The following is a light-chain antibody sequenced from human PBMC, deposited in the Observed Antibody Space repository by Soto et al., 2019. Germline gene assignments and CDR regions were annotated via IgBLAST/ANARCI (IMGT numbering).Light chain of an antibody. CDR1: SSDVGCYNY. J-gene: IGLJ1*01. Sequence: QSVLTQPASVSGSPGQSITISCTGTSSDVGCYNYVSWYQQHPGKAPKFMIYDVSNRPSGVSNRFSGFKSGNTASLTISGLQAEDEADYYCCSYTTSNTRQIVFGTGTKVTVL. V-gene: IGLV2-14*01. CDR3: CSYTTSNTRQIV. CDR2: DVS.